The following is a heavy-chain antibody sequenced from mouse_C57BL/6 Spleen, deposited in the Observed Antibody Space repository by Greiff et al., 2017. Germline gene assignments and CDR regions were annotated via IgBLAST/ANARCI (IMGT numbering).Heavy chain of an antibody. J-gene: IGHJ4*01. CDR1: GFTFSDYG. V-gene: IGHV5-17*01. CDR2: ISSGSSAI. Sequence: EVKLVESGGGLVKPGGSLKLSCAASGFTFSDYGMHWVRQAPEKGLEWVAYISSGSSAIYYADTVKGRFTISRDNANNTLFLQMTSLRSEDTAMYYCARNGNYALDCWGQGTSVTVSS. D-gene: IGHD2-1*01. CDR3: ARNGNYALDC.